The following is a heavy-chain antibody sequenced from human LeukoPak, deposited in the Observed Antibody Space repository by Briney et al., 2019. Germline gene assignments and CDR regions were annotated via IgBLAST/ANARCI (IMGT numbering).Heavy chain of an antibody. Sequence: GGSLRLSCAVSGFPFSFYEMNWVSQAPGKGLEWVSNIGSSGTTTYYADSVKGRFSISRDNAKNSLYLRMNSLRVEDTAVYYCALLAVASDFDYWGQGALVTVSS. J-gene: IGHJ4*02. CDR2: IGSSGTTT. D-gene: IGHD6-19*01. CDR1: GFPFSFYE. CDR3: ALLAVASDFDY. V-gene: IGHV3-48*03.